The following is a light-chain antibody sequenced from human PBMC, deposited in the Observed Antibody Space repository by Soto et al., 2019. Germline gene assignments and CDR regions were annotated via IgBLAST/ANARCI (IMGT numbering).Light chain of an antibody. CDR2: DAA. J-gene: IGKJ4*01. CDR1: QSIGNS. Sequence: PGERVTLSCRASQSIGNSLAWYQQKPGQAPRLLIYDAASRATGIPARFNGSGSGTDFTLAITSLEPEDFALYYCQHCANWPTFGGGTKVQIK. V-gene: IGKV3-11*01. CDR3: QHCANWPT.